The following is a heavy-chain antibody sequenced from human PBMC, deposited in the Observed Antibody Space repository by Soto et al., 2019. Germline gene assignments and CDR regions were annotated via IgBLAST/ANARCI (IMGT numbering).Heavy chain of an antibody. Sequence: PGGSLRLSCAASGFTFSNAWMNWVRQAPGKWLELVGCIKSKTDGWTTDYAAPVKGRFTISRDDSKNTLYLQMNSLKNEDTSVYYCTTDRIWFGELSRDYWGQGTLVTVSS. V-gene: IGHV3-15*07. D-gene: IGHD3-10*01. CDR1: GFTFSNAW. CDR3: TTDRIWFGELSRDY. CDR2: IKSKTDGWTT. J-gene: IGHJ4*02.